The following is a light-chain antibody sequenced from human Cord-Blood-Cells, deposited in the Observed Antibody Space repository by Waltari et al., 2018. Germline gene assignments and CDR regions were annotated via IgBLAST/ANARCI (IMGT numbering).Light chain of an antibody. CDR3: EQYGSAPYT. Sequence: IVLTQSPGTLSLSPGGRATLSGRASQSVSSSYLAWYQQKPGQAARLLIYGASSKATGIPERFSGSGSGTEFTHTSSRLEHEEFAVYYCEQYGSAPYTFGHGTKLEIK. V-gene: IGKV3-20*01. J-gene: IGKJ2*01. CDR1: QSVSSSY. CDR2: GAS.